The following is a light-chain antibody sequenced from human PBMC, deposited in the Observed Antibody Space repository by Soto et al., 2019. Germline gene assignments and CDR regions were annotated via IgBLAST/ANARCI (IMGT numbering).Light chain of an antibody. V-gene: IGKV1D-13*01. CDR3: QQFNNYPLT. Sequence: AIQLTQSPSSLSASVGDRVTITCRASQGVSSSLAWYQQKPGTAPKLLIYDASDLETGVPSRFSGSGSGTDFTLTISSLQPEDFATYYCQQFNNYPLTFDQGTRLEIK. CDR1: QGVSSS. CDR2: DAS. J-gene: IGKJ5*01.